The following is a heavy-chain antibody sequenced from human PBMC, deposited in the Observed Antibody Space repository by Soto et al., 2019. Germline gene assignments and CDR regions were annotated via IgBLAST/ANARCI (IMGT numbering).Heavy chain of an antibody. CDR1: GLTFSSYD. CDR2: IGTAGDT. D-gene: IGHD4-17*01. CDR3: ARDTAPSDV. V-gene: IGHV3-13*01. J-gene: IGHJ6*02. Sequence: GGSLRLSCAASGLTFSSYDTHWVRQATGKGLEWVSAIGTAGDTYYPGSVKGRFTISRENAKNSLYLQMNSLRSEDTAVYYCARDTAPSDVWGQGTTVTVSS.